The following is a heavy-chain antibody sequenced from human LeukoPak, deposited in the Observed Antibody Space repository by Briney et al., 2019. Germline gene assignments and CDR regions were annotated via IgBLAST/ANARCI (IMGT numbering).Heavy chain of an antibody. V-gene: IGHV3-21*01. Sequence: GGSLRLSCAASGFTFSSYSMNWIRQPPGKGLEWVSSISSSSSYIYYADSVKGRFTISRDNAKNSLYLQMNSLRAEDTAVYYCARIYGGNSGAGYYGMDVWGQGTTVTVSS. D-gene: IGHD4-23*01. CDR2: ISSSSSYI. J-gene: IGHJ6*02. CDR3: ARIYGGNSGAGYYGMDV. CDR1: GFTFSSYS.